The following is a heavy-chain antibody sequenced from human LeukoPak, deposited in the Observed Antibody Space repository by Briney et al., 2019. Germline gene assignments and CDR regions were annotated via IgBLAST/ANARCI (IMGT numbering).Heavy chain of an antibody. Sequence: GGSLRLSWAASGFTFSSYSMNWVRQAPGKGLEWVSSISSSSSYIYYADSVKGRFTISRDKAKNSLYLQMNSLRAEDTAVYYCARDAYCGGDCQSFDYWGQGTLVTVSS. CDR2: ISSSSSYI. V-gene: IGHV3-21*01. D-gene: IGHD2-21*01. J-gene: IGHJ4*02. CDR1: GFTFSSYS. CDR3: ARDAYCGGDCQSFDY.